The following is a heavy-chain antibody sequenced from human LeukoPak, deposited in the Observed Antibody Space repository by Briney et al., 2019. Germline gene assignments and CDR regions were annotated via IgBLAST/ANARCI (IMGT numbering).Heavy chain of an antibody. Sequence: GGSLRLSCAASGFTFSSYSMNWVRQAPGKGLEWVSSISSSSSYIYYADSVKGRFTISRDNAKNSLYLQMNSLRAEDTAVYYCARKKVAAAGPDYWGQGTLVTVSS. CDR2: ISSSSSYI. CDR3: ARKKVAAAGPDY. V-gene: IGHV3-21*01. J-gene: IGHJ4*02. CDR1: GFTFSSYS. D-gene: IGHD6-13*01.